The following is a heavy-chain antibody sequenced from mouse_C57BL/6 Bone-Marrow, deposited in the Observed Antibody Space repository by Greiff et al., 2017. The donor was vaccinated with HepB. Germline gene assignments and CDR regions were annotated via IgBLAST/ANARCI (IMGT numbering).Heavy chain of an antibody. Sequence: EVQLQQSGTVLARPGASVKMSCKTSGYTFTSYWMHWVKQRPGQGLEWIGAIYPGNSDTSYNQKFKGKAKLTAVTSASTAYMELSSLTNEDSAVYYCTRGNYYYGSSPNWYFDVWGTGTTVTVSS. D-gene: IGHD1-1*01. CDR2: IYPGNSDT. CDR3: TRGNYYYGSSPNWYFDV. CDR1: GYTFTSYW. V-gene: IGHV1-5*01. J-gene: IGHJ1*03.